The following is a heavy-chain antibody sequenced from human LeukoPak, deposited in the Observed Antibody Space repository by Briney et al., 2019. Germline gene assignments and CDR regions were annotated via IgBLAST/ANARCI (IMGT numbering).Heavy chain of an antibody. Sequence: PGGSLRLSCAASGXTFDDNTMHWVRQTPGRGLEWVSFITWKSHRTHYADSVRGRFTVSRDNSKDSMHLEMNGLKTEDTGLYHCASEVGYRSLGYLGQGTLVTVSS. CDR2: ITWKSHRT. D-gene: IGHD3-3*01. CDR1: GXTFDDNT. V-gene: IGHV3-43*01. CDR3: ASEVGYRSLGY. J-gene: IGHJ4*02.